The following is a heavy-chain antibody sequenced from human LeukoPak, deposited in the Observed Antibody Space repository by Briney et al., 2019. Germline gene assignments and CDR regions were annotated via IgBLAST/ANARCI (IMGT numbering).Heavy chain of an antibody. CDR2: IYYSGST. CDR1: GASISGYY. V-gene: IGHV4-59*01. D-gene: IGHD5-12*01. CDR3: ARVGIVATNYYYYGMDV. Sequence: SETLSLTCTVSGASISGYYWSWIRQPPGKGLEWIGYIYYSGSTNYNPSLKSRVTISVDTSKNQFSLKLSSVTAADTAVYYCARVGIVATNYYYYGMDVWGQGTTVTVSS. J-gene: IGHJ6*02.